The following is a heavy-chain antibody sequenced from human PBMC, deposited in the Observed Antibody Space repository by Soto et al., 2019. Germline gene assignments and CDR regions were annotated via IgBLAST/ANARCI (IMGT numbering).Heavy chain of an antibody. Sequence: EVQLVESGGGLVQPGGSLRLSCAASGFTFSSYSMNWVRQAPGKGLEWVSYISSSSSTIYYADSVKGRFTISRDNAKNSLYLQMNILRDEDTAVYYCAPNIAVAGTYWGQGTLVTVSS. CDR1: GFTFSSYS. V-gene: IGHV3-48*02. D-gene: IGHD6-19*01. CDR2: ISSSSSTI. CDR3: APNIAVAGTY. J-gene: IGHJ4*02.